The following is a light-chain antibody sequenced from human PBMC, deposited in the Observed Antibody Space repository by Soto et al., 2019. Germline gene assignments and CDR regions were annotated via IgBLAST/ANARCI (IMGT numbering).Light chain of an antibody. CDR1: QTISRNY. CDR2: GAS. CDR3: QQYGGPVPWT. V-gene: IGKV3-20*01. Sequence: EVVLTQSPGTLSLSPGERATVSCRASQTISRNYLAWYQKKPGKAPRLLIYGASTRATGIPDRFTGSGSGTDFTLAIARLEPEDFAVYYCQQYGGPVPWTFGQGTKVEV. J-gene: IGKJ1*01.